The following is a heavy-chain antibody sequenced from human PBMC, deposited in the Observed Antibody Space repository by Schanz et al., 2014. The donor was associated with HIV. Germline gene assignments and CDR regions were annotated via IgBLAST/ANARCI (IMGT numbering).Heavy chain of an antibody. J-gene: IGHJ6*02. CDR3: ANTEFPYSSSSDYYYGMDV. CDR2: IWYDGTNK. D-gene: IGHD6-6*01. V-gene: IGHV3-33*08. Sequence: VQLVESGGGLVQPGGSLRLSCAASGFTFSSYGMHWVRQAPGKGLEWVAVIWYDGTNKYYADSVKGRFTISRDNSRKTLYLQMNSLRVEDTAVYYCANTEFPYSSSSDYYYGMDVWGQGTTVTVSS. CDR1: GFTFSSYG.